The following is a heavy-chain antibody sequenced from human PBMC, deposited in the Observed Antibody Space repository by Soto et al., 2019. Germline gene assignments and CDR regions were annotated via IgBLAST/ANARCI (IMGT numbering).Heavy chain of an antibody. D-gene: IGHD5-12*01. CDR3: ARDDGYNVDY. CDR1: GGSISSYY. CDR2: IYYSGST. J-gene: IGHJ4*02. V-gene: IGHV4-59*01. Sequence: SETLSLTCTVSGGSISSYYWSWIRQPPGKGLEWIGYIYYSGSTNYNPSLKSRVTISVDTSKNQFSLKLSSVTAADTAVYYCARDDGYNVDYWGQGTLVTVSS.